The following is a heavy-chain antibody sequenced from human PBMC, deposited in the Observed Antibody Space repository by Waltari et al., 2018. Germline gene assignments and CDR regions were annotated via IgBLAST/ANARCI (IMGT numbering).Heavy chain of an antibody. Sequence: QVQLVQSGAEVTKPGSSVTVSCKASGGTFSSSAIRWVRQAPGQGLEWMGGIIPIFGTANYAQKFQGRVTITADESTSTAYMELSSLRSEDTAVYYCARNMVVAAINYFDYWGQGTLVTVSS. CDR2: IIPIFGTA. J-gene: IGHJ4*02. V-gene: IGHV1-69*01. CDR3: ARNMVVAAINYFDY. CDR1: GGTFSSSA. D-gene: IGHD2-15*01.